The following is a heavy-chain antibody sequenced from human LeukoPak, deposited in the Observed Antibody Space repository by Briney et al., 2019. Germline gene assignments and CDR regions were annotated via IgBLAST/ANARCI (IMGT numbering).Heavy chain of an antibody. V-gene: IGHV3-23*01. CDR2: ISGSGGST. CDR3: AKGSVPYYYDSSGYLPSEYFQH. D-gene: IGHD3-22*01. CDR1: GFTFSSYA. J-gene: IGHJ1*01. Sequence: PGGSLRLSCAASGFTFSSYAMSWVRQAPGKGLEWVSAISGSGGSTYYADSVKGRFTISRDNSKNTLHLQMNSLRAEDTAVYYCAKGSVPYYYDSSGYLPSEYFQHWGQGTLVTVSS.